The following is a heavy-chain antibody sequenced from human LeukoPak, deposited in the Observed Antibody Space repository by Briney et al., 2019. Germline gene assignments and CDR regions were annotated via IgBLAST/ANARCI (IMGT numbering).Heavy chain of an antibody. CDR1: GFTFSDCA. CDR2: ITDSGGST. V-gene: IGHV3-23*01. J-gene: IGHJ4*02. D-gene: IGHD3-16*02. CDR3: AKPYDYVWGSYRPPGY. Sequence: GGSLRLSCGASGFTFSDCAMSWVRQAPGEGLEWVSAITDSGGSTYHADSVKGRFTISRDNSKNTLYLQMNSLRAEDTAVYYCAKPYDYVWGSYRPPGYWGQGTLVTVSS.